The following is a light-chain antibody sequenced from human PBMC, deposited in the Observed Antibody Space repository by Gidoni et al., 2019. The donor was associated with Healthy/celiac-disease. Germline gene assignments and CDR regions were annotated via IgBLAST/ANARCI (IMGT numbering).Light chain of an antibody. CDR3: QQYNNWPPLT. Sequence: EIVMTQSPDTLYVSPGERATLSCRARQSVSSNLAWYQQKHDHAPRTLIYGASTRATGIPAMFSGIGSGTEFTLTISNLQSEDFAVYYCQQYNNWPPLTFXGXTKVXIK. CDR2: GAS. CDR1: QSVSSN. J-gene: IGKJ4*01. V-gene: IGKV3-15*01.